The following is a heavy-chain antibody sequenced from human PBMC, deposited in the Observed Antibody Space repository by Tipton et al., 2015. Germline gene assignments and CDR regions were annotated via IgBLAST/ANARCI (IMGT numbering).Heavy chain of an antibody. V-gene: IGHV4-61*01. CDR3: ARFMGYSYGPDNWFVP. J-gene: IGHJ5*02. CDR2: IYYRGST. D-gene: IGHD5-18*01. CDR1: GGSLSSGSYY. Sequence: TLSLTCTVSGGSLSSGSYYWSWIRQPPGKGLEWIGYIYYRGSTNYNPSLKSRVTISEETSKNHFSLKLSSVTAADTAVYYCARFMGYSYGPDNWFVPWGQGTLVTVSS.